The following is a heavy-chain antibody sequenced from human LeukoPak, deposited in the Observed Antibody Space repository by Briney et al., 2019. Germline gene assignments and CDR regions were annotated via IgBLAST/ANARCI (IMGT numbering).Heavy chain of an antibody. CDR1: GYTFTSYD. CDR3: ARAGFSDAFDI. D-gene: IGHD6-25*01. J-gene: IGHJ3*02. Sequence: ASVKVSCKASGYTFTSYDINWVRQATGQGLERMGWMNPNSGNTGYAQKFQGRVTMTRNTSISTAYMDLSSLRSEDTAVYYCARAGFSDAFDIWGQGTMVTVSS. CDR2: MNPNSGNT. V-gene: IGHV1-8*01.